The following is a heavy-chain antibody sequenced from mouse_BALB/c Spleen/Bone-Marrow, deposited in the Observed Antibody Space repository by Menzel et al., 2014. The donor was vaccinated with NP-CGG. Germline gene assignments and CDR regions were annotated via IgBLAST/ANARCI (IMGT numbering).Heavy chain of an antibody. CDR3: ARNGNYGAWFAY. Sequence: EVMLVESGAELVKPGASVKLSCTASGFNIKDTYMHWVKQRPEQGLEWIGRIDPANGNTKYDPKFQGKATITADTSSNTAYLQLSILTSEDTAVYYCARNGNYGAWFAYWGQGTLVTVSA. CDR2: IDPANGNT. V-gene: IGHV14-3*02. D-gene: IGHD2-1*01. CDR1: GFNIKDTY. J-gene: IGHJ3*01.